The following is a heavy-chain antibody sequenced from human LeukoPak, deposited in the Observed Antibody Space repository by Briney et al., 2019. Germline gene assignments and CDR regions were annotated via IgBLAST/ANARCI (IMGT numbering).Heavy chain of an antibody. CDR1: GGSISSYY. J-gene: IGHJ4*02. CDR2: IYYSGST. CDR3: ARSLGYCSGGTCYSFDY. Sequence: SETLSLTCTVSGGSISSYYWSWIRQPPGKGLEWIGYIYYSGSTNYNPSLKSRVTISVDTSKNQSSLKLSSVTAADTAVYYCARSLGYCSGGTCYSFDYWGQGTLGTVSS. V-gene: IGHV4-59*08. D-gene: IGHD2-15*01.